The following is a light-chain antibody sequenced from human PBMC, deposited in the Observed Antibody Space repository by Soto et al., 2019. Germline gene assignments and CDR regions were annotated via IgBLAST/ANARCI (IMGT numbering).Light chain of an antibody. CDR1: HSLVASDGNTY. CDR3: MQNIHWPLT. J-gene: IGKJ4*02. V-gene: IGKV2-30*01. Sequence: DVVMPQSPLSLPVILGQSASISCRSSHSLVASDGNTYLNALQQRPGQSPRRLIYQVSNRESGVPDRYSGSGSSTDFTLKISRVEADDVRVYCCMQNIHWPLTFRGRTKVEIK. CDR2: QVS.